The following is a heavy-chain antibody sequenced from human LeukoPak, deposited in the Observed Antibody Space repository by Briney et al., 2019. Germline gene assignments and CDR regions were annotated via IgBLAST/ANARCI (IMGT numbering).Heavy chain of an antibody. Sequence: PSETLSLTCTVSGGSISSSYYWGWIRQPPGKGLEWIGSIYYSGSTYYNPSLKSRVTISVDTSKNQFSLKLSSVTAADTAVYYCARGGDYSGAFDIWGQGTMVTVSS. V-gene: IGHV4-39*01. CDR1: GGSISSSYY. D-gene: IGHD3-10*01. J-gene: IGHJ3*02. CDR2: IYYSGST. CDR3: ARGGDYSGAFDI.